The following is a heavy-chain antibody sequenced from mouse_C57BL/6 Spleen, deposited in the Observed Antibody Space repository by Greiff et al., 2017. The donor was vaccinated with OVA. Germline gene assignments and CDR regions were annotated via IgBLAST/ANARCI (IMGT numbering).Heavy chain of an antibody. V-gene: IGHV2-6-1*01. J-gene: IGHJ1*03. CDR2: IWSDGST. CDR1: GFSLTSYG. D-gene: IGHD1-1*01. CDR3: ARHYYGSSYWYFDV. Sequence: QVQLQQSGPGLVAPSQSLSITCTVSGFSLTSYGVHWVRPPPGKGLEWLVVIWSDGSTPYNSALKSRLTISKDNSKSQVFLKMNSLQTDDTAMYYCARHYYGSSYWYFDVWGTGTTVTVSS.